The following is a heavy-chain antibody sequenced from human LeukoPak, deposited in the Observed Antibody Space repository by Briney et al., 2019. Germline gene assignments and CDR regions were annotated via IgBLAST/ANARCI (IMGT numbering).Heavy chain of an antibody. CDR1: GYTFTSYG. J-gene: IGHJ6*02. CDR3: ARRSHYDFWSGYYTHYYYGMDV. CDR2: ISAYNGNT. V-gene: IGHV1-18*01. D-gene: IGHD3-3*01. Sequence: ASVKVSCKASGYTFTSYGISWVRQAPGQGLEWVGWISAYNGNTNYAQKLQGRVTMTTDTSTSTAYMELRSLRSDDTAVYYCARRSHYDFWSGYYTHYYYGMDVWGQGTTVTVSS.